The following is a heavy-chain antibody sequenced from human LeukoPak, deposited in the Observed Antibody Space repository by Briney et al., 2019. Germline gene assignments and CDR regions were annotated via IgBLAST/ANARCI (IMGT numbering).Heavy chain of an antibody. CDR3: APVNWLDP. CDR2: FDPEDGET. J-gene: IGHJ5*02. Sequence: ASVTVSCKLSGYTLPELFVHWVRQAPGKGLEWMGGFDPEDGETIYAQKFQGRVTMTEDTSTDTAYMELSSLRSEDTAVYYCAPVNWLDPWGQGTLVTVSS. V-gene: IGHV1-24*01. CDR1: GYTLPELF.